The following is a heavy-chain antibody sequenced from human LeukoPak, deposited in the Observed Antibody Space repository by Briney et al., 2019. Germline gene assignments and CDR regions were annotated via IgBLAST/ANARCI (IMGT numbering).Heavy chain of an antibody. CDR1: GGSISSYY. CDR3: ARDFWSSWSGGWFDP. J-gene: IGHJ5*02. CDR2: IYTSGST. Sequence: SETLSLTCTVSGGSISSYYWSWIRQPAGKGLEWIGRIYTSGSTNYNPSLKSRVTMSVGTSKNQFSLKLSSVTAADTAVYYCARDFWSSWSGGWFDPWGQGTLVTVSS. V-gene: IGHV4-4*07. D-gene: IGHD6-13*01.